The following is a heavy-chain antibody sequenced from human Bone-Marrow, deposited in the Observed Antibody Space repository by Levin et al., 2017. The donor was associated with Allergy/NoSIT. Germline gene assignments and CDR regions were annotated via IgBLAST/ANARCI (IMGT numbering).Heavy chain of an antibody. CDR1: GYTFTGYY. Sequence: GESLKISCKASGYTFTGYYMHWVRQAPGQGLEWMGWINPNSGGTNYAQKFQGRVTMTRDTSISTAYMELSRLRSDDTAVYYCARSTIFGVVIIPFDYWGQGTLVTVSS. J-gene: IGHJ4*02. D-gene: IGHD3-3*01. CDR3: ARSTIFGVVIIPFDY. V-gene: IGHV1-2*02. CDR2: INPNSGGT.